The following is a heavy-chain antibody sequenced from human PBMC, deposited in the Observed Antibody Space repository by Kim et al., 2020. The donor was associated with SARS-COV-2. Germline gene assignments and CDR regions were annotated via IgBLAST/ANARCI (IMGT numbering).Heavy chain of an antibody. CDR1: GFTASSHY. V-gene: IGHV3-53*01. Sequence: GGSLRLSCAVSGFTASSHYMTWVRQAPGQGLEWVSILYSPTNTQYADSVRGRFTISRDYSRNTVHLQMSSLRVDDTAVYYCARVRVTNKRSLSRGVLHAFDIWGQGTMVTVSS. CDR3: ARVRVTNKRSLSRGVLHAFDI. CDR2: LYSPTNT. D-gene: IGHD3-10*01. J-gene: IGHJ3*02.